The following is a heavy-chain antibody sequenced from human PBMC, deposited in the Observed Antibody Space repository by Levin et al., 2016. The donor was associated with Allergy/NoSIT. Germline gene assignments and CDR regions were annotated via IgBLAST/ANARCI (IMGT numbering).Heavy chain of an antibody. Sequence: GGSLRLSCAASGFRFSDYYMSWVRQAPGKGLEWVSTVRGNDVTYYADSVKGRFTISRDNSKNTLYLQVNSLRAEDTALYYCAKDRDVMVVGIVQRYYFDYWGQGTLVTVSS. V-gene: IGHV3-23*01. D-gene: IGHD3-10*01. CDR1: GFRFSDYY. CDR2: VRGNDVT. J-gene: IGHJ4*02. CDR3: AKDRDVMVVGIVQRYYFDY.